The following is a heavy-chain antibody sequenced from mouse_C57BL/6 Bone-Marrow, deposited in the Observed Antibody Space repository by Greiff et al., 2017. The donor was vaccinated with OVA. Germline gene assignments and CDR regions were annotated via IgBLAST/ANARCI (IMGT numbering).Heavy chain of an antibody. V-gene: IGHV1-52*01. CDR1: GYTFTSYW. D-gene: IGHD1-1*01. CDR2: IDPSDSET. CDR3: ASDCYGSSYDV. J-gene: IGHJ1*03. Sequence: QVQLQQPGAELVRPGSSVKLSCKASGYTFTSYWMHWVKQRPIQGLEWIGNIDPSDSETHYNQKFKDKATLTVDKSSSTAYMQLSSLTSEDSAVYCYASDCYGSSYDVWGTGTTVTVSS.